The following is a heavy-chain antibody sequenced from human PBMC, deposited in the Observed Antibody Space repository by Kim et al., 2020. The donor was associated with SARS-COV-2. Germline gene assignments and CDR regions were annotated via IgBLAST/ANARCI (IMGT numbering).Heavy chain of an antibody. J-gene: IGHJ4*02. CDR3: VKKGYSSSWFFDY. D-gene: IGHD6-13*01. V-gene: IGHV3-64D*08. Sequence: AEAVKGRFPITRDNSKDIVYLQMNSLRADDTAVYYCVKKGYSSSWFFDYWGQGTHVPVSS.